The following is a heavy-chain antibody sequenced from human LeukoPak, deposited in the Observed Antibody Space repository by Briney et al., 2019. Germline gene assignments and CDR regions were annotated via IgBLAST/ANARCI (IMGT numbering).Heavy chain of an antibody. CDR3: ARAMVVVAATGYFDY. Sequence: SETLSLTCTVSGYSIISDYYWGWIRQPPGKGLEWIGNIYHSGSTYYNPSLKSRVTISVGTSKNQLSLELSSVTAADTAVYYCARAMVVVAATGYFDYWGLGTLLTVSS. CDR2: IYHSGST. D-gene: IGHD2-15*01. J-gene: IGHJ4*02. V-gene: IGHV4-38-2*02. CDR1: GYSIISDYY.